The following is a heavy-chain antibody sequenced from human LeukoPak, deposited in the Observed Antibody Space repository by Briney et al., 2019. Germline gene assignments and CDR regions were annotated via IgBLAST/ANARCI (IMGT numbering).Heavy chain of an antibody. J-gene: IGHJ5*02. V-gene: IGHV3-74*01. CDR1: GFTFSRYW. CDR2: INPDGSTT. D-gene: IGHD3-22*01. CDR3: VRVLSGSWDWFDP. Sequence: GESLRLSCAASGFTFSRYWIHWVRQAPGKGLKWVSRINPDGSTTTYADSVKGRFTISRDNAKNTVYLQMNSLRAEDTALYHCVRVLSGSWDWFDPWGQGTLVTVSS.